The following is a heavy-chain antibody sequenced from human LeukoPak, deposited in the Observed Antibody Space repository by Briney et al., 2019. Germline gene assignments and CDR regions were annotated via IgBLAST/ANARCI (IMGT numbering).Heavy chain of an antibody. CDR3: ARGDTTVTTFVAFDP. J-gene: IGHJ5*02. CDR1: GGTFNSYA. V-gene: IGHV1-69*04. D-gene: IGHD4-17*01. CDR2: IIPIFGIA. Sequence: ASVKVSCKASGGTFNSYAISWVRQAPGQGLEWMGRIIPIFGIANYAQKFQGRVTITADKSTSTAYMELSSLRSEDTAVYYCARGDTTVTTFVAFDPWGQGTLVTVSS.